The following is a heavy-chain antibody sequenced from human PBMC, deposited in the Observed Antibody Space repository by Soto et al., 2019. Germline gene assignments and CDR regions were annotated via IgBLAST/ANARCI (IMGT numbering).Heavy chain of an antibody. CDR1: GFTFISYS. V-gene: IGHV3-21*01. Sequence: GGSLRLSCAASGFTFISYSMNWVPPAPGEGLEWVSSISSSSSYIYYADSVKGRFTISRDNAKNSLYLQMNSLRAEDTAVYYCARGTTDVHYYYMDVWGKGTTVTVSS. CDR3: ARGTTDVHYYYMDV. CDR2: ISSSSSYI. D-gene: IGHD4-4*01. J-gene: IGHJ6*03.